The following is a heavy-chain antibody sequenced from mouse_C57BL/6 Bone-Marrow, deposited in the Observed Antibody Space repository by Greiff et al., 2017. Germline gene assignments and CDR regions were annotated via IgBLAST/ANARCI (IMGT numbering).Heavy chain of an antibody. J-gene: IGHJ3*01. D-gene: IGHD5-1-1*01. Sequence: VKLMESGAELARPGASVKLSCKASGYTFTSYGISWVKQRTGQGLEWIGEIYPRSGNTYYNEKFKGKATLTADKSSSTAYMELRSLTSEDSAVYFCARGGYPGWFAYWGQGTLVTVSA. CDR2: IYPRSGNT. CDR1: GYTFTSYG. V-gene: IGHV1-81*01. CDR3: ARGGYPGWFAY.